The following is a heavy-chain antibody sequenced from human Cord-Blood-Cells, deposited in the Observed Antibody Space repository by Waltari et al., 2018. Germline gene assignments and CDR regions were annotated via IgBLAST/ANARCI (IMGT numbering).Heavy chain of an antibody. V-gene: IGHV4-34*01. CDR1: GGSFSGYY. D-gene: IGHD2-2*01. CDR3: ARGACSSTSCYGAFDI. CDR2: INHSGST. J-gene: IGHJ3*02. Sequence: QVQLQQWGAGLLKPSETLSLTCAVYGGSFSGYYWSWIRQLPGKGLEWIGEINHSGSTSYNPSLKSRVTISVDTSKNQFSLKLSSVTAADTSVYYCARGACSSTSCYGAFDIWGQGTMVTVSS.